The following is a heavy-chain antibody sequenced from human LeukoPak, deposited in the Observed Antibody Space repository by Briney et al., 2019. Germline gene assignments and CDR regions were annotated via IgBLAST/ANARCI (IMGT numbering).Heavy chain of an antibody. J-gene: IGHJ4*02. V-gene: IGHV4-38-2*02. CDR3: ARSPKTIDHGATKGYFDY. D-gene: IGHD4-17*01. CDR2: IYHSGST. CDR1: GGSISSYY. Sequence: PSETLSLTCTVSGGSISSYYWGWVRQPPGKGLEWIGSIYHSGSTYYNASLESRITISVDTSKNYFSLRLTSVTAADTAVYFCARSPKTIDHGATKGYFDYWGQGTLVTVSS.